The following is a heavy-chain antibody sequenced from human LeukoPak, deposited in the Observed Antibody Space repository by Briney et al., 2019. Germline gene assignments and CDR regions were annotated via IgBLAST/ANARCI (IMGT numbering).Heavy chain of an antibody. V-gene: IGHV3-7*01. D-gene: IGHD3-10*02. CDR1: GFTFTNYW. CDR2: IKQDGSEK. J-gene: IGHJ6*04. CDR3: AELGITMIGGV. Sequence: PGGSLRLSCAASGFTFTNYWMNWVRQAPGKGLEWVANIKQDGSEKYYVDSVKGRFTISRDNAKNSLYLQMNSLRAEGTAVYYCAELGITMIGGVWGKGTTVTISS.